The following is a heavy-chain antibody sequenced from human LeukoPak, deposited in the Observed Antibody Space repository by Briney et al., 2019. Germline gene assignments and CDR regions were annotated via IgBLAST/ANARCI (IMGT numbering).Heavy chain of an antibody. CDR3: ARRCQLLHHEPPKLNWFDP. CDR1: GGSFSGYY. V-gene: IGHV4-34*01. Sequence: SETLSLTCAVYGGSFSGYYWSWIRQPPGKGLEWIGEINHSGSTNYNPSLKSRVTISVDTSKNQFSLKLSSVTAADTAVYYCARRCQLLHHEPPKLNWFDPWGQGTLVTVSS. J-gene: IGHJ5*02. D-gene: IGHD2-2*02. CDR2: INHSGST.